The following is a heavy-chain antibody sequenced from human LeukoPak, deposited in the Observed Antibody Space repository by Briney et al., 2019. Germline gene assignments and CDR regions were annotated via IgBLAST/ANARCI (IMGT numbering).Heavy chain of an antibody. J-gene: IGHJ3*02. CDR1: GFTFSRNA. CDR3: AKVRCGDDCYSTHDAYDI. V-gene: IGHV3-23*01. D-gene: IGHD2-21*02. Sequence: GGSLRLSCAGSGFTFSRNALSWVRQAPGKGLEWVSGISGSGTSTYYADSVQGGFTISRDNSKHTLYLQVNSLRAEDTAVYYCAKVRCGDDCYSTHDAYDIWGQGTMVTVSS. CDR2: ISGSGTST.